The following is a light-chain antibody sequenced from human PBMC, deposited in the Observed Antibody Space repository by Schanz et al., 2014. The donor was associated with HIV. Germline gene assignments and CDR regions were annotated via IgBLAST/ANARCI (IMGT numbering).Light chain of an antibody. V-gene: IGLV2-18*02. J-gene: IGLJ1*01. CDR1: SSDIGTYNR. Sequence: QSVLTQPPSVSGSPGQSVTISCTGTSSDIGTYNRVSWYQQSPGTAPKLLIYEVSDRPSGIPDRFSGSKSGNTASLTVSGLQAEDEADYYCSSYAGSYPPLYVFGTGTKVTVL. CDR3: SSYAGSYPPLYV. CDR2: EVS.